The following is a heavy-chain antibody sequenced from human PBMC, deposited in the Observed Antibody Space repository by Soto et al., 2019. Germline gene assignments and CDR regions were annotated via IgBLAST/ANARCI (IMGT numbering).Heavy chain of an antibody. D-gene: IGHD3-22*01. CDR2: IYPADSDA. V-gene: IGHV5-51*01. CDR1: GYSFNSYW. CDR3: ARPHTYYYDSSGSPHDAFDV. J-gene: IGHJ3*01. Sequence: GDSLKISCKASGYSFNSYWIGWVRQMPGKGLEWMGIIYPADSDARYSPSFQGQVTISADKSLRTAYLQWSSLKASDTAMYYCARPHTYYYDSSGSPHDAFDVWGQGTLVTVSS.